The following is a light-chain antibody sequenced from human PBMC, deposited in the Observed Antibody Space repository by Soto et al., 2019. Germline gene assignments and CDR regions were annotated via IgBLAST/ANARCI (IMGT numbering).Light chain of an antibody. CDR2: GAS. CDR1: QDIRNY. V-gene: IGKV1-27*01. Sequence: EIQMTQSPSSLSASVGNRVIITCRASQDIRNYLAWYQQKPGKVPKLLIYGASTLQSGVPSRFSGSGSGTDFTLTISSLQPEDVATYYCQKHNSAPLFGGGTKVEIK. CDR3: QKHNSAPL. J-gene: IGKJ4*01.